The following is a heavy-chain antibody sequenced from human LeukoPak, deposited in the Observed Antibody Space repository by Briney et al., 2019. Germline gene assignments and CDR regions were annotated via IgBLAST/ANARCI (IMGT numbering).Heavy chain of an antibody. CDR2: IYYSGST. D-gene: IGHD5-24*01. Sequence: PSETLSLTCTVSVGSISSYYWIWIRHPPEKALEWIGYIYYSGSTNSNPSLKSRVTISVDTSKNQFSLKLSSVTAADTAVYYCAKGRWLQLRNPHWFDPWGQGTLVTVSS. CDR1: VGSISSYY. V-gene: IGHV4-59*12. CDR3: AKGRWLQLRNPHWFDP. J-gene: IGHJ5*02.